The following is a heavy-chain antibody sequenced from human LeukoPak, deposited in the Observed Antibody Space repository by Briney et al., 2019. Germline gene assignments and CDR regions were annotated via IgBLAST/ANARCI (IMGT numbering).Heavy chain of an antibody. D-gene: IGHD3-22*01. CDR3: AKDGSGYYPNCFDY. CDR2: ITGSGGGT. V-gene: IGHV3-23*01. CDR1: GFTFSNYA. J-gene: IGHJ4*02. Sequence: GGSLRLSCAASGFTFSNYAMSWVRQAPGKGLEWVSGITGSGGGTYYADSVKGRCTISRDNSKKTLYLQMNSLRAEDTAVYYCAKDGSGYYPNCFDYWGQGTLVTVSS.